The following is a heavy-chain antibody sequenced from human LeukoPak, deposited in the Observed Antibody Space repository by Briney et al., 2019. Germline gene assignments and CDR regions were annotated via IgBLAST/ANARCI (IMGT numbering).Heavy chain of an antibody. CDR2: INPNSGGT. CDR1: GYTFTGYY. V-gene: IGHV1-2*02. Sequence: ASVKVSCKASGYTFTGYYMHWVRQAPGRGLEWMGWINPNSGGTNYAQKFQGRVTMTRDTSISTAYMELSRLRSDDTAVYYCAREVPSRRIAAAGTLSYWGQGTLVTVSS. D-gene: IGHD6-13*01. J-gene: IGHJ4*02. CDR3: AREVPSRRIAAAGTLSY.